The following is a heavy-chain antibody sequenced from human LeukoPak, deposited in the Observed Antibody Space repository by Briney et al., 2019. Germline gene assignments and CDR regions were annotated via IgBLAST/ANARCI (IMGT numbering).Heavy chain of an antibody. V-gene: IGHV1-18*01. D-gene: IGHD1-26*01. CDR2: ISAYNGNT. CDR1: GYTFTSYG. Sequence: ASVKVSCKASGYTFTSYGISWERQAPGQGLEWMGWISAYNGNTNYAQKLQGRVTMTTDTSTSTAYMELSSLRSEDTAVYYCASEAGGSYFDYWGQGTLVTVSS. J-gene: IGHJ4*02. CDR3: ASEAGGSYFDY.